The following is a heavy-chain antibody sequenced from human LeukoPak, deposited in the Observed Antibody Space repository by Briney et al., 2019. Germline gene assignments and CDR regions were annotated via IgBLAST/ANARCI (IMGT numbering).Heavy chain of an antibody. CDR3: ARVYYDFWSGYYSGWFDP. D-gene: IGHD3-3*01. CDR2: IYTSGST. V-gene: IGHV4-4*07. J-gene: IGHJ5*02. CDR1: GGSISSYY. Sequence: PSETLSLTCTVSGGSISSYYWSWIRQPAGKGLEWIGRIYTSGSTNYNPSLKSRVTISVDTSKNQFSLKLSSVTAADTAVYYCARVYYDFWSGYYSGWFDPWGQGTLVTVSS.